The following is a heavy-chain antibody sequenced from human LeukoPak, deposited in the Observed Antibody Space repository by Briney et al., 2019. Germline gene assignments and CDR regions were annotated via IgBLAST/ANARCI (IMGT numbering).Heavy chain of an antibody. CDR1: GGSISSYY. Sequence: SETLSLTCTVSGGSISSYYWSWIRQPPGKGLEWTGYIYYSGSTNYNPSLKSRVTISVDTSKNQFSLKLSSVTAADTAVYYCARVGGRDYYDSSGYYYPEYFQHWGQGTLVTVSS. J-gene: IGHJ1*01. CDR3: ARVGGRDYYDSSGYYYPEYFQH. CDR2: IYYSGST. V-gene: IGHV4-59*01. D-gene: IGHD3-22*01.